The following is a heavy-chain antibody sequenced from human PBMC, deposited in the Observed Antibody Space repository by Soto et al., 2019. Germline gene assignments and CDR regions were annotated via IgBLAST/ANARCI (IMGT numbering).Heavy chain of an antibody. V-gene: IGHV3-48*02. CDR3: VAARKVFDF. D-gene: IGHD6-25*01. Sequence: EVQLAESGGGLVQPGGSLRLSCVASGFTFTSYSFNWVRQAPGKGLEWLSFIGTRGTIYYADSVKGRFTISRDEAKNSLELQLNSLRDDDTALYYCVAARKVFDFWGQGTLVTVSS. CDR1: GFTFTSYS. CDR2: IGTRGTI. J-gene: IGHJ4*02.